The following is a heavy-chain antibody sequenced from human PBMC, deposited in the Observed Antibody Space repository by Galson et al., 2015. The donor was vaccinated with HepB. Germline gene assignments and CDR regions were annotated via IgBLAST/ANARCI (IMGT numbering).Heavy chain of an antibody. D-gene: IGHD2-2*01. CDR1: GYTFTGYY. Sequence: VKVSCKASGYTFTGYYMHWVRQAPGQGLEWMGWINPNSGGTNYAQKFQGWVTMTRDTSISTAYMELSRLRSDDTAVYYCARTLPLQCSTSCYGYGMDVWGQGTTVTVSS. V-gene: IGHV1-2*04. CDR2: INPNSGGT. CDR3: ARTLPLQCSTSCYGYGMDV. J-gene: IGHJ6*02.